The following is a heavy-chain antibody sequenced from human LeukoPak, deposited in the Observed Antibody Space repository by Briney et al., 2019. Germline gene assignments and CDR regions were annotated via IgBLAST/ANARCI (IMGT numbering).Heavy chain of an antibody. CDR2: ISAYNGNT. CDR3: ARGRDDSSGYYPNYYFDY. Sequence: ASVKVSCKASGYTFISYGISWVRQAPGQGLEWMGWISAYNGNTNYAQKLQGRVTMATDTSTSTAYMGLRSLRSDDTAVYFCARGRDDSSGYYPNYYFDYWGQGTLVTVSS. CDR1: GYTFISYG. D-gene: IGHD3-22*01. V-gene: IGHV1-18*01. J-gene: IGHJ4*02.